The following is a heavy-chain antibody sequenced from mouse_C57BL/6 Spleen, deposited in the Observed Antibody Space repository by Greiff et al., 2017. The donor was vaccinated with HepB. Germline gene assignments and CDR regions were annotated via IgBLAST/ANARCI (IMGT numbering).Heavy chain of an antibody. D-gene: IGHD1-1*02. Sequence: QVQLQQPGAELMKPGASVKLSCKASGYTFTGYWIEWVKQRPGHGLEWIGEIVPGSGSTNYNEKFKGKATLTADTASNTAYMQLSSLTAEDSAIYYCARACGSYDYYAMDYWGQGTSVTVSS. J-gene: IGHJ4*01. CDR1: GYTFTGYW. V-gene: IGHV1-9*01. CDR3: ARACGSYDYYAMDY. CDR2: IVPGSGST.